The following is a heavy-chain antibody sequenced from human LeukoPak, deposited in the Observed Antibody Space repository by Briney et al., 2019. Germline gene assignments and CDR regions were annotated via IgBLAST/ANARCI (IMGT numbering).Heavy chain of an antibody. CDR1: GFTLSGSA. V-gene: IGHV3-73*01. J-gene: IGHJ4*02. CDR3: TRQGAGTLHY. D-gene: IGHD6-19*01. CDR2: VRSKANGYAT. Sequence: GGSLKLSCAASGFTLSGSAMHWVGQASGQGLEWGGRVRSKANGYATAYAASGKGRFTNSRDDSKNTAHRRVNSLKSEGTAGYYCTRQGAGTLHYWGEGTLGTVSS.